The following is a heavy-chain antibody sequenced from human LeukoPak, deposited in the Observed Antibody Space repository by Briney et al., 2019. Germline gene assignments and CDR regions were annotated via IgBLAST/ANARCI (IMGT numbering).Heavy chain of an antibody. CDR1: GFIFSTYW. V-gene: IGHV3-30*03. CDR3: ASSRTRWLHPTN. CDR2: ISYDGSNK. J-gene: IGHJ4*02. Sequence: GGSLRLSCAASGFIFSTYWMSWVRQAPGKGLEWVAVISYDGSNKYYADSVKGRFTISRDNSKNTLYLQMNSLRAEDTAVYYCASSRTRWLHPTNWGQGTLVTVSS. D-gene: IGHD6-19*01.